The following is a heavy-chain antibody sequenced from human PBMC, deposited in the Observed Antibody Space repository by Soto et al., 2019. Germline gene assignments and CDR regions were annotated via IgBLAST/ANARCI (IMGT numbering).Heavy chain of an antibody. CDR2: ISGSGGST. Sequence: EVQLLESGGGLVQPGGSLRLSCAASGFTFSSYAMSWVRQAPGKGLEWVSAISGSGGSTYYADSVKGRFTITRDNSKHTLYLQMNSVRAEDTAVYYCAKDVYYDSSGYPDYWGQGTLVAVSS. J-gene: IGHJ4*02. D-gene: IGHD3-22*01. V-gene: IGHV3-23*01. CDR3: AKDVYYDSSGYPDY. CDR1: GFTFSSYA.